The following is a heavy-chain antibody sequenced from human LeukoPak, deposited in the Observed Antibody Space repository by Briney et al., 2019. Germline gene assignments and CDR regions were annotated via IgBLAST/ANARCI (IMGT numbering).Heavy chain of an antibody. D-gene: IGHD6-6*01. J-gene: IGHJ4*02. Sequence: GGSLRLSCAASGVTFSSYGMHWVRQAPGKGREWVAFIRYDGSNKYYADSVKGRFTISRDNSKNTLYLQMNSLRTEDTAVYYCATSSAARPRFDYWGQGTLVTVSS. V-gene: IGHV3-30*02. CDR3: ATSSAARPRFDY. CDR2: IRYDGSNK. CDR1: GVTFSSYG.